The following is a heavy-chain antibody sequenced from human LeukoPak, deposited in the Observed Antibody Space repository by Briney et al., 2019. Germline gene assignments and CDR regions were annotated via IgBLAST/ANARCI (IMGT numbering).Heavy chain of an antibody. V-gene: IGHV3-21*01. CDR3: ARDKLYCSSTTCGGMDV. CDR1: GFTFSSYW. CDR2: ISSSSSYI. J-gene: IGHJ6*03. D-gene: IGHD2-2*01. Sequence: GGSLRLSCAASGFTFSSYWMHWVRQAPGKGLEWVSSISSSSSYIYYADSVKGRFTISRDNAKNSLYLQMNSLRAEDTAVYYCARDKLYCSSTTCGGMDVWGKGTTVTISS.